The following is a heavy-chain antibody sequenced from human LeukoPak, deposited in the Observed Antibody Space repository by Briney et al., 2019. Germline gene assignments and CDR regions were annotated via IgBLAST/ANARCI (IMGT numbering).Heavy chain of an antibody. V-gene: IGHV3-9*01. Sequence: GGSLRLSCAASGFTFNDYAMHWVRQAPGKGLEWVSGISWNSGTIGYADSVKGRFTISRDNAKNSLYLQMNSLRAEDTSVYYCAKDLGDSGPTPDSDYWGQGTLVTVSS. J-gene: IGHJ4*02. CDR1: GFTFNDYA. D-gene: IGHD1-26*01. CDR3: AKDLGDSGPTPDSDY. CDR2: ISWNSGTI.